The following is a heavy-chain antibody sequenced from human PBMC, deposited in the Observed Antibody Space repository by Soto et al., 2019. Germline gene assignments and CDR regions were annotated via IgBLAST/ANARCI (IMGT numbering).Heavy chain of an antibody. CDR1: GGSISSGGYY. CDR2: IYYSGST. CDR3: ARVGRVIPSWFDP. V-gene: IGHV4-31*03. D-gene: IGHD3-22*01. J-gene: IGHJ5*02. Sequence: SETLSLTCTVSGGSISSGGYYWSWIRQHTGKGLEWIGYIYYSGSTYYNPSLKSRVTISVDTSKNQFSLKLSSVTAADTAVYYCARVGRVIPSWFDPWGQGTLVTVSS.